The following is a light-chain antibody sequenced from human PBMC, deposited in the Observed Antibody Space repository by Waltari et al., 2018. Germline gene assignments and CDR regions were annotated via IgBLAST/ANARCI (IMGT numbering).Light chain of an antibody. V-gene: IGLV1-40*01. CDR3: QSYDSGLSARV. Sequence: QSVLTQPPSVSGAPGQPVTISCTGGNANLGSGYDVHWYQCLPGIAPKLLIYEDNNRPSGVPDRFSGSKAGTSASLAITGRQAEDEADYYCQSYDSGLSARVFGGGTKLTVL. J-gene: IGLJ3*02. CDR1: NANLGSGYD. CDR2: EDN.